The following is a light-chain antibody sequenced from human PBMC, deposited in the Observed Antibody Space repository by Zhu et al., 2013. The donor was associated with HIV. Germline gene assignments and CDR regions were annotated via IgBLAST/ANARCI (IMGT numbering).Light chain of an antibody. J-gene: IGLJ3*02. Sequence: SYELTQPPSVSVSPGQTASITCSGDKLGDKYACWYQQKPGQSPVLVIYQDSKRPSGIPERFSGSNSGNTATLTISGTQAMDEADYYCQTWDRDTMVFGGGTKLTVL. V-gene: IGLV3-1*01. CDR3: QTWDRDTMV. CDR2: QDS. CDR1: KLGDKY.